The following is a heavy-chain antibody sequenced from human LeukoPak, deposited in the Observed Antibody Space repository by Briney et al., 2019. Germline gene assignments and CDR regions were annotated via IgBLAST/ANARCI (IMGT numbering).Heavy chain of an antibody. J-gene: IGHJ4*02. Sequence: GESLKISCTGSGYRLTTYWIGWVRQMPGKGLEWMGIIYPSDSNTRYSPSFQGQVTISADKSTDTAYLQWSSLKASDTAMYYCARGAPAFDYWGQGTLVTVSS. V-gene: IGHV5-51*01. D-gene: IGHD2-2*01. CDR3: ARGAPAFDY. CDR2: IYPSDSNT. CDR1: GYRLTTYW.